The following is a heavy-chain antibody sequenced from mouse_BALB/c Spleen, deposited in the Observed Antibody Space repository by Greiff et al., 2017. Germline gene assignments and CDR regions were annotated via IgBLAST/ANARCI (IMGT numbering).Heavy chain of an antibody. D-gene: IGHD2-4*01. CDR3: ARGYDYDSWFAY. V-gene: IGHV5-12-1*01. J-gene: IGHJ3*01. CDR2: ISSGGGST. Sequence: EVMLVESGGGLVKPGGSLKLSCAASGFAFSSYDMSWVRQTPEKRLEWVAYISSGGGSTYYPDTVKGRFTISRDNAKNTLYLQMSSLKSEDTAMYYCARGYDYDSWFAYWGQGTLVTVSA. CDR1: GFAFSSYD.